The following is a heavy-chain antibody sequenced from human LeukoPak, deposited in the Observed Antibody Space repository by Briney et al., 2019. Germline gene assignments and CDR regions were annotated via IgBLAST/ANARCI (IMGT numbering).Heavy chain of an antibody. J-gene: IGHJ3*02. V-gene: IGHV3-30*04. CDR3: ARSSYYYGSGSYYSTRHAFDI. CDR1: GFTFSNYA. Sequence: GGSLRLSCAASGFTFSNYAMHWVRQAPGKGLEWVAIISYDGSNKYYADSVKGRFTISRDNSKNTLYLQMNSLRAEDTAVYYCARSSYYYGSGSYYSTRHAFDIWGQGTMVTVSS. D-gene: IGHD3-10*01. CDR2: ISYDGSNK.